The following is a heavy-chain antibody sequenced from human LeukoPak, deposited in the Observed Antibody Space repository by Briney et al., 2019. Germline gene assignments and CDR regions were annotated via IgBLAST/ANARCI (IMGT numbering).Heavy chain of an antibody. CDR3: ASQLGYFDY. V-gene: IGHV4-61*02. D-gene: IGHD1-1*01. CDR2: IFTSGST. J-gene: IGHJ4*02. Sequence: PSETLSLTCTVAGGSNSSGSYYWTCIRQPAGKGLEWIGRIFTSGSTNYNPSLKSRVTVSLDTSKNQFSLKLSSVTAADTAVYYSASQLGYFDYWSQGTLVTVSS. CDR1: GGSNSSGSYY.